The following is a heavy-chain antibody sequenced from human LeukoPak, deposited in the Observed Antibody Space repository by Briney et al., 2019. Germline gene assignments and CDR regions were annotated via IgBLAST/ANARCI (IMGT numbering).Heavy chain of an antibody. CDR3: AVRRRLYSYGPLDAFDI. D-gene: IGHD5-18*01. Sequence: PSETLSLTCAVYGGSFSGFYWSWIRQPPGKGLEWIGEINHSGSTNYNPSLKSRVTISVDTSKNQFSLKLSSVTAADTAVYYCAVRRRLYSYGPLDAFDIWGQGTMVTVSS. V-gene: IGHV4-34*01. J-gene: IGHJ3*02. CDR2: INHSGST. CDR1: GGSFSGFY.